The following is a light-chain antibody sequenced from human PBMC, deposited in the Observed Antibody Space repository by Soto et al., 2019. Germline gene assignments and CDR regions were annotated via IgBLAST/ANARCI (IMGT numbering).Light chain of an antibody. CDR1: QSVSSGY. CDR3: HQYGSSPRT. J-gene: IGKJ2*01. Sequence: EIVLTQSPATLSLSPGERATLSCGASQSVSSGYLAWYQQKPGLAPRLLIYDASSRATGIPDRFSGSGSGTDFTLTISRLEPEDFAVYYCHQYGSSPRTFGQGTKLEIK. V-gene: IGKV3D-20*01. CDR2: DAS.